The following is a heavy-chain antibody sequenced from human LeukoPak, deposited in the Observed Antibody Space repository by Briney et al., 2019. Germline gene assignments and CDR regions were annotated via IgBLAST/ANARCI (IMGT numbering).Heavy chain of an antibody. CDR1: GFTFSSYW. D-gene: IGHD1-26*01. Sequence: GGSLRLSCAASGFTFSSYWMHWVRQAPGKGLVWVSRINSDGITTSYADSVKGRFTISRDNAKNTLHLQMNTLRSEDTAMYYCARVRIVGSTYDAFDIWGQGTVVTVSS. V-gene: IGHV3-74*01. J-gene: IGHJ3*02. CDR3: ARVRIVGSTYDAFDI. CDR2: INSDGITT.